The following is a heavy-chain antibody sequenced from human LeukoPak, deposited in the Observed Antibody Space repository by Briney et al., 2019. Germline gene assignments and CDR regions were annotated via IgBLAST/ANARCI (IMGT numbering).Heavy chain of an antibody. CDR1: GFTFSSYG. CDR3: AKDPYRVVVATGNYLDP. V-gene: IGHV3-30*18. CDR2: ISHDGSNI. J-gene: IGHJ5*02. Sequence: HPGGSLRLSCAASGFTFSSYGMHWVRQAPGKGLEWVAVISHDGSNIHYGDSVKGRFTISRDNSKNTLYLQMNSLRVEDTAVYYCAKDPYRVVVATGNYLDPWGQGTLVTVSA. D-gene: IGHD2-21*01.